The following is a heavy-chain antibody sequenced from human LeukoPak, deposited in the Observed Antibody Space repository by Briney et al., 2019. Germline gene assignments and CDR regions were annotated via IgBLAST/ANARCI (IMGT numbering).Heavy chain of an antibody. J-gene: IGHJ4*02. CDR3: ARGAKYYYGSGRYHFDY. V-gene: IGHV4-34*01. CDR1: GGSFSGYY. Sequence: SETLSLTCAVYGGSFSGYYWSWIRQPPGKGLEWIGEINHSGSTNYNPSLKSRVTISVDTSKNQFSLKLSSVTAADTAVYYCARGAKYYYGSGRYHFDYWGQGTLVTVSS. CDR2: INHSGST. D-gene: IGHD3-10*01.